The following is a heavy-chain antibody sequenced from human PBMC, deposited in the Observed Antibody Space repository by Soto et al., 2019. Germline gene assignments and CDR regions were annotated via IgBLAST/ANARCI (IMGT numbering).Heavy chain of an antibody. V-gene: IGHV6-1*01. CDR2: TYYRSKWYN. CDR3: ARDSSSGWYPRDAFDI. Sequence: PSQTLSLTCAISGDSVSSNSAAWNWIRQSPSRGLEWLGRTYYRSKWYNDYAVSVKSRISINPDTSKNQISLQLNSVTPEDTAVYYCARDSSSGWYPRDAFDIWGQGTMVTVS. J-gene: IGHJ3*02. CDR1: GDSVSSNSAA. D-gene: IGHD6-19*01.